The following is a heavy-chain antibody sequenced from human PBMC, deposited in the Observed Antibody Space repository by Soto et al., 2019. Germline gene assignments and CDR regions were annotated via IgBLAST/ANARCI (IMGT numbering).Heavy chain of an antibody. Sequence: SETLSLTCAVSGGSISSSNWWSWVRQPPGKGLEWIGEIYHSGSTNYNPSLKSRVTISVDKSKNQFSLKLSSVTAADTAVYYCERSMGDSWFDPWGQGNLVTVSS. CDR3: ERSMGDSWFDP. V-gene: IGHV4-4*02. CDR2: IYHSGST. D-gene: IGHD3-16*01. CDR1: GGSISSSNW. J-gene: IGHJ5*02.